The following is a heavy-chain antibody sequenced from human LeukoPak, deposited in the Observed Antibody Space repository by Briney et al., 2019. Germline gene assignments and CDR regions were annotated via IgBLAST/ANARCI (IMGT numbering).Heavy chain of an antibody. Sequence: GASVKVSCKASGGTSSSYTISWVRQAPGQGLEWMGRIIPILGIANYAQKFQGRVTITAETSTSTAYMELSSLRTEDTAVYYCASNIVVVPAAIRYYYYMDVWGKGTTVTVSS. CDR1: GGTSSSYT. CDR2: IIPILGIA. D-gene: IGHD2-2*01. V-gene: IGHV1-69*02. J-gene: IGHJ6*03. CDR3: ASNIVVVPAAIRYYYYMDV.